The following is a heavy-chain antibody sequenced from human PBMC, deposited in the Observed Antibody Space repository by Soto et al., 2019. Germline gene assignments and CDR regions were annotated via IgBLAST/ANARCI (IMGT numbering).Heavy chain of an antibody. CDR1: GYSFTSHG. Sequence: SGKGSCKPVGYSFTSHGISWVRQAPGQGLEWMGWISAHNGNTNYAQKLQGRVFMTTDTSTSTAYMELRSLRSDDTAVYYCARRQPGFDAFDIWGQGTMVTVSS. CDR2: ISAHNGNT. J-gene: IGHJ3*02. D-gene: IGHD2-2*01. CDR3: ARRQPGFDAFDI. V-gene: IGHV1-18*04.